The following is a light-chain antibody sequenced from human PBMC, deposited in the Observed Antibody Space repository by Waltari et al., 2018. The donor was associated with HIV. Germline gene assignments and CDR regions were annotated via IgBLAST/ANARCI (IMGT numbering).Light chain of an antibody. Sequence: IQMTQSPSSLSASVGDRVTITCRASQTVSTKLHWYKQRPGQAPKVLIYDVFNLQSGVPSRFSGSGSETEFTLTITSLQPDDFASYFCQQTFSNPLTLGPGTKVDVK. CDR2: DVF. CDR3: QQTFSNPLT. CDR1: QTVSTK. V-gene: IGKV1-39*01. J-gene: IGKJ3*01.